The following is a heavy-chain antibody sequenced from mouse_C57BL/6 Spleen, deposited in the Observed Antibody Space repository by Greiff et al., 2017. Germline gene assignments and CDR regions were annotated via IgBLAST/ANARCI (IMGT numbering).Heavy chain of an antibody. J-gene: IGHJ4*01. CDR2: IRSKSNNYAT. CDR1: GFSFNTYA. D-gene: IGHD1-3*01. V-gene: IGHV10-1*01. CDR3: VRHKSNSAMDY. Sequence: EVQGVESGGGLVQPKGSLKLSCAASGFSFNTYAMNWVRQAPGKGLEWVARIRSKSNNYATYYADSVKDRFTISRDDSESMLYLQMNNLKTEDTAMYYCVRHKSNSAMDYWGQGTSVTVSS.